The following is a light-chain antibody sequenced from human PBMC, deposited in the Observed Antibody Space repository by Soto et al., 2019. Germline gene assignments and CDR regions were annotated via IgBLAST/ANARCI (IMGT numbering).Light chain of an antibody. CDR1: QSVSSS. Sequence: DIVLTQSPATLSLPPGERATLSCRASQSVSSSLAWYQQKPGQTPRLLIYDASNRATGIPARFNGSGSGTDFTLTVSSLEPEDFAVYYCQQRSNWPLTFGGGTKVEIK. V-gene: IGKV3-11*01. CDR3: QQRSNWPLT. CDR2: DAS. J-gene: IGKJ4*01.